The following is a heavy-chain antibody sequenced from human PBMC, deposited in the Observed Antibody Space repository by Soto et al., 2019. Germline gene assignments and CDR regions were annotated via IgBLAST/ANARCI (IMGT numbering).Heavy chain of an antibody. CDR2: IYWYHDK. Sequence: QITLKESGPTLVKPTQTLTLTCTFSGFSLTTSGVGVGWIRQPPGKALEWLALIYWYHDKRYSPSLKSRLTITKDTSKNLVVLTMTSMDPADPATYFCAHRTTTVTWWFDPWGQGTLGTVSS. CDR1: GFSLTTSGVG. D-gene: IGHD4-17*01. J-gene: IGHJ5*02. CDR3: AHRTTTVTWWFDP. V-gene: IGHV2-5*01.